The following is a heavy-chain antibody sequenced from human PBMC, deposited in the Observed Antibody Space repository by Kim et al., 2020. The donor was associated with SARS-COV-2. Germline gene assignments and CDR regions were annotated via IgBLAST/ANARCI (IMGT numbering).Heavy chain of an antibody. Sequence: VKGRFTISRDNAKNSLYLQMNRLRAKDTAVYYCARGGAADGSGTENWFDPWGQGTLVTVSS. CDR3: ARGGAADGSGTENWFDP. V-gene: IGHV3-11*05. D-gene: IGHD3-10*01. J-gene: IGHJ5*02.